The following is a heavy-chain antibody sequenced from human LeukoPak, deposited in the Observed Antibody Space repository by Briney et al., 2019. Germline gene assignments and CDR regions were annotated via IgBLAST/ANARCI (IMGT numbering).Heavy chain of an antibody. Sequence: SETLSLTCAVSGYSISSGYYWGWFRQPPGEGLEWIGSSVHTGSTYYNPSLKNRVTISMDTSKNHFSLKLTSVTAADTALYYCATGCSGGSGFRGSWFDPWGQGTLVTVSS. CDR2: SVHTGST. V-gene: IGHV4-38-2*01. J-gene: IGHJ5*02. D-gene: IGHD2-15*01. CDR1: GYSISSGYY. CDR3: ATGCSGGSGFRGSWFDP.